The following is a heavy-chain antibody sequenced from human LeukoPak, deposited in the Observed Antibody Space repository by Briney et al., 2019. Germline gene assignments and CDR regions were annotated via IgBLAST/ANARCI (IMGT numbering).Heavy chain of an antibody. D-gene: IGHD3-10*01. CDR3: ARVDADGSGIP. CDR2: INHSGST. Sequence: PGGSLRLSCAASGFTFSSYEMNWVRQPPGKGLEWIGEINHSGSTNYNPSLKSRVTISVDTSRNQFSLKLRSVTAADTAVYYCARVDADGSGIPWGQGSLVTVSS. J-gene: IGHJ5*02. V-gene: IGHV4-34*01. CDR1: GFTFSSYE.